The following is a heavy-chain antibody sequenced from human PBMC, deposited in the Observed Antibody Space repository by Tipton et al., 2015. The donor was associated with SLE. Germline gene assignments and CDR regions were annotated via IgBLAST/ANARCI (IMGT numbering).Heavy chain of an antibody. Sequence: GSLRLSCATSGFTKYGMHWVRQAPGKGLEWVAFMRSDASDKYYADSVKGRFTISRDHSKNTLYLQMNSVRAEDTAAYYCANGESDNSGYYVRYWGQGTLVTVSS. CDR2: MRSDASDK. CDR1: GFTKYG. V-gene: IGHV3-30*02. D-gene: IGHD3-22*01. J-gene: IGHJ4*02. CDR3: ANGESDNSGYYVRY.